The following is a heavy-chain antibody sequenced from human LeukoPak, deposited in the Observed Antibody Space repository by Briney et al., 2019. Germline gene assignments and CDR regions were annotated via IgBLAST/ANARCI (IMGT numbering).Heavy chain of an antibody. CDR3: ARDRGPFRRFYDALDI. CDR2: ISYDGSNK. CDR1: GFTFSSYA. D-gene: IGHD1-26*01. V-gene: IGHV3-30-3*01. J-gene: IGHJ3*02. Sequence: GGSLRLSCAASGFTFSSYAMHWVRQAPGQGLEWVAVISYDGSNKYYADSVKGRFTISRDNSKNTLYLQMNSLRAEATAVYYCARDRGPFRRFYDALDIWGQGTMVTVSS.